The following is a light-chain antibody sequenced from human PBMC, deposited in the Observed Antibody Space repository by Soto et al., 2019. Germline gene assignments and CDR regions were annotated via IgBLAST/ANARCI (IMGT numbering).Light chain of an antibody. CDR2: GTS. J-gene: IGKJ4*01. CDR1: QSMGSN. Sequence: EIVMTQSPATMSVSPGERATLSCRASQSMGSNVAWYQQKPGQAPRLLMYGTSSRATGIPDRFSGSGSGTDFTLTISRLEPEDFAVYYCQQYGSSLTFGGGTKVDIK. V-gene: IGKV3-20*01. CDR3: QQYGSSLT.